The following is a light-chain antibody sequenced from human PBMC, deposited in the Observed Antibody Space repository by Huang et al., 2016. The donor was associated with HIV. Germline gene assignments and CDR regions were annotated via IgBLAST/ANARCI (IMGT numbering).Light chain of an antibody. CDR2: LGS. CDR3: MQTLQTPCT. V-gene: IGKV2-28*01. CDR1: QSLLHSNGYNY. J-gene: IGKJ1*01. Sequence: DIVMTQSPLSLPVTPGEPASISCRSGQSLLHSNGYNYLDWYLQKPGHSPQLLSYLGSNRASGVPGRFSGSGSGTDFTLKISRVEAEDVGVYYCMQTLQTPCTFGQGTKVEIK.